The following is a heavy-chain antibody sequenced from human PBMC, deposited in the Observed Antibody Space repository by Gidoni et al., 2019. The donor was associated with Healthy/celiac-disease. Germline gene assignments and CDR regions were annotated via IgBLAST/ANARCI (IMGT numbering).Heavy chain of an antibody. CDR3: AKGPSMWYFDY. J-gene: IGHJ4*02. Sequence: EVQLVESGGGLVQPGRYLRLSCAAAGVTFHDYAMHWVRQVPGKGLELVSRISWNSGSTHYADSVKGRFTISRDNAKNSLYLQLNSLRPEDTALYYCAKGPSMWYFDYWGQGTLVTVSS. D-gene: IGHD2-15*01. V-gene: IGHV3-9*01. CDR1: GVTFHDYA. CDR2: ISWNSGST.